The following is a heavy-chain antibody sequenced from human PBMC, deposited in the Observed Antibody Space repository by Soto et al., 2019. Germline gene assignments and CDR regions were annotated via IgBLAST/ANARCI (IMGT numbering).Heavy chain of an antibody. CDR3: ARVAQYSSSSIDY. CDR2: ISSSGSTI. D-gene: IGHD6-6*01. Sequence: PGGSLRLSCAASGFTFSDYYMSWIRQAPGKGLEWVSYISSSGSTIYYADSVKGRFTISRDNAKNSLYLQMNSLRAEDTAVYYCARVAQYSSSSIDYWGQGTLVTVSS. V-gene: IGHV3-11*01. CDR1: GFTFSDYY. J-gene: IGHJ4*02.